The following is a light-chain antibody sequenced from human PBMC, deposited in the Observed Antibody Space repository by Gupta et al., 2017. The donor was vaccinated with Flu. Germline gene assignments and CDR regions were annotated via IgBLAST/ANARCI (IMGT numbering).Light chain of an antibody. CDR2: DVT. CDR1: SNDVGGYNR. V-gene: IGLV2-11*01. J-gene: IGLJ1*01. CDR3: SSHAGRVTWV. Sequence: QSAPTQPRSVSGSPGQSVTISCTGTSNDVGGYNRVSWYEQRPGKAPKLILYDVTERPSGVPDRFSGSKSGNTASLTISGLQADDEADYYCSSHAGRVTWVFGTRTTVTVL.